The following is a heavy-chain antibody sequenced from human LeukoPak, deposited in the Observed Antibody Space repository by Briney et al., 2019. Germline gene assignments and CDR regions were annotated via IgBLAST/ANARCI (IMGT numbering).Heavy chain of an antibody. Sequence: GSSVKLSCKSSVGTFSSYAISWVRQATGQGLEWIVEIIPIFGTANYAHKFQCRVTITTDESARTAYLESRSLRSEDTAVYYVAIPTAPCGYCSGGSCYRFDDWGQGTLVTVHS. CDR1: VGTFSSYA. D-gene: IGHD2-15*01. CDR2: IIPIFGTA. V-gene: IGHV1-69*05. J-gene: IGHJ4*02. CDR3: AIPTAPCGYCSGGSCYRFDD.